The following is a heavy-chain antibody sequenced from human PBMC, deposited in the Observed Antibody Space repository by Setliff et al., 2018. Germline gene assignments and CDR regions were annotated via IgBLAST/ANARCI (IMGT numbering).Heavy chain of an antibody. CDR2: IYTSWSA. CDR1: DDSISSRHYY. V-gene: IGHV4-61*09. CDR3: ARGQAGNYYYYMDV. Sequence: SETLSLTCTVSDDSISSRHYYWSWIRQPAGKGLEWLGQIYTSWSANYNPSLKSRVTMSVDTSKNQFSLKLSSVTAADTAVYYCARGQAGNYYYYMDVWGKGTTVTVSS. J-gene: IGHJ6*03.